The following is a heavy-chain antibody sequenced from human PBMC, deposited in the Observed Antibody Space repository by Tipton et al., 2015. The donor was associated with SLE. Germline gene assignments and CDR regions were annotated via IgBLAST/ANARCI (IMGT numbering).Heavy chain of an antibody. Sequence: TLSLTCTVSGGSIISGDYFWTWIRQPPGKGLEWIGYISDNGITYYSPSLKSRVTLSVDSSKNQISLRLISVTAADTAVYYCAREQRLVLDYWDQGTLVSVSS. J-gene: IGHJ4*02. CDR2: ISDNGIT. CDR1: GGSIISGDYF. CDR3: AREQRLVLDY. D-gene: IGHD6-19*01. V-gene: IGHV4-30-4*01.